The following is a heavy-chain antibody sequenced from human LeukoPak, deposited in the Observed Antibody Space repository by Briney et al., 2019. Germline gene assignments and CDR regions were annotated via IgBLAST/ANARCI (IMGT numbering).Heavy chain of an antibody. CDR1: GYTFTGYY. Sequence: ASVKVSCKASGYTFTGYYMHWVRQAPGQGLEWVGWINPNNGGTSYAQKFQGRVTMTRDTSITTAYMELPTLTSDDTAVYYCARGSSSPVPNFDYWGQGTLVTVSS. CDR2: INPNNGGT. V-gene: IGHV1-2*02. J-gene: IGHJ4*02. CDR3: ARGSSSPVPNFDY. D-gene: IGHD6-13*01.